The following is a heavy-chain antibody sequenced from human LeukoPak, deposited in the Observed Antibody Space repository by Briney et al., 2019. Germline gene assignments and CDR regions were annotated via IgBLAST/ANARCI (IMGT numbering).Heavy chain of an antibody. D-gene: IGHD6-13*01. CDR3: VRDDQQLVPFDY. J-gene: IGHJ4*02. V-gene: IGHV3-30*02. CDR1: GFTFSSYG. Sequence: PGGSLRLSCAASGFTFSSYGMHWVRQAPGKGLEWVAFIRYDGSNKYYADSVKGRFTISRDNSKNTLYLQMNSRRAEDTAVYYCVRDDQQLVPFDYWGQGTLVTVSS. CDR2: IRYDGSNK.